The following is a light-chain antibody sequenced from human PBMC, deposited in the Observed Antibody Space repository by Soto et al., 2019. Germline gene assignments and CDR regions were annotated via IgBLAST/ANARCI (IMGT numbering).Light chain of an antibody. CDR2: AAS. CDR3: QQSYSTLPYT. CDR1: QRISSY. Sequence: DIQMTQSPSSLSASVGDRVTITCRASQRISSYLNWYQQKPGKAPKLLIYAASSLQSGVPSRFSGSGSGTDFTLTISSLQPEDFATYYCQQSYSTLPYTFGQGTKLEIK. V-gene: IGKV1-39*01. J-gene: IGKJ2*01.